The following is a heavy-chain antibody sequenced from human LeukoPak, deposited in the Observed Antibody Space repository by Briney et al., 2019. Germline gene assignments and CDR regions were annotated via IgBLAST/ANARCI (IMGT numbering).Heavy chain of an antibody. CDR2: IYTSGST. J-gene: IGHJ4*02. D-gene: IGHD3-3*01. Sequence: PSETLSLTCTVSGGSISSYYWSWIRQPAGKGLEWIGRIYTSGSTNYNPSLKSRVTISVDKSKNQFSLKLSSVTAADTAVYYCARGPPRSGPPDYWGQGTLVTVSS. V-gene: IGHV4-4*07. CDR3: ARGPPRSGPPDY. CDR1: GGSISSYY.